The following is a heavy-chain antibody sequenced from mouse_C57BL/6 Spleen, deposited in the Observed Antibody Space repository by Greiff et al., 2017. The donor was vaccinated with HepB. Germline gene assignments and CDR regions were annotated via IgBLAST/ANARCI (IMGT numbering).Heavy chain of an antibody. J-gene: IGHJ2*01. CDR1: GYTFTDYE. CDR2: IDPETGGT. V-gene: IGHV1-15*01. Sequence: VQLQQSGAELVRPGASVTLSCKASGYTFTDYEMHWVKQTPVHGLEWIGAIDPETGGTAYNQKFKGKAILTADKSSSTAYMVLRSLTSEDSAVYYCTRRGGYYGYFDYWGQGTTLTVSS. D-gene: IGHD1-1*01. CDR3: TRRGGYYGYFDY.